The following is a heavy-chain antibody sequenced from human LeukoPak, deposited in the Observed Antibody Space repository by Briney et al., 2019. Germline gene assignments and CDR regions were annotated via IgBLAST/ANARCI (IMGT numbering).Heavy chain of an antibody. D-gene: IGHD6-19*01. J-gene: IGHJ4*02. V-gene: IGHV4-39*07. CDR1: GGSISSYY. Sequence: SETLSLTCTVSGGSISSYYWGWIRQPPGKGLEWIGSMYYSGSTYYNPSLKSRVTISINTSKNQFSLKLSSVTAADTAVYYCARAGGSGLIDYWGQGTLVTVSS. CDR3: ARAGGSGLIDY. CDR2: MYYSGST.